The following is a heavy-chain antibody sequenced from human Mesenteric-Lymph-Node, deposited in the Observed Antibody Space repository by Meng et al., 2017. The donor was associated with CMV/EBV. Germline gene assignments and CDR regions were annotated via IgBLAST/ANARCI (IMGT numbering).Heavy chain of an antibody. Sequence: GGFLRLSCAASGFTFSSYEMNWVRQAPGKGLEWISSIDSSGSTIYYADSVKGRFTISRDNAKNSLYLQMHSLRAEDTAVYYCAREDITGITFLDAFDIWGQGTMVTVSS. D-gene: IGHD1-7*01. V-gene: IGHV3-48*03. CDR1: GFTFSSYE. J-gene: IGHJ3*02. CDR3: AREDITGITFLDAFDI. CDR2: IDSSGSTI.